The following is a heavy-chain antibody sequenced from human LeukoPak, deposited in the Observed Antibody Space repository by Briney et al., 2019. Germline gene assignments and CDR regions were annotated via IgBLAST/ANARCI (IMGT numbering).Heavy chain of an antibody. D-gene: IGHD2-15*01. CDR3: ARQEVVEDTFDI. J-gene: IGHJ3*02. CDR1: GFTLSSYA. CDR2: IYSGGST. Sequence: PGGSLRLSCAASGFTLSSYAMSWVRQAPGKGLEWVSIIYSGGSTYYADSVKGRFTISRDNSKNTLYLQMNSLRAEDTAVYYCARQEVVEDTFDIWGQGTMVTVSS. V-gene: IGHV3-66*04.